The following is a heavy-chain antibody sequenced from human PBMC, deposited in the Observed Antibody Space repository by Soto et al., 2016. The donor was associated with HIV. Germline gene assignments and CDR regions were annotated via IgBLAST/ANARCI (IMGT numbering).Heavy chain of an antibody. CDR2: IKQDGSEK. J-gene: IGHJ4*02. V-gene: IGHV3-7*04. CDR3: ARDSDQALDY. Sequence: EVQLVESGGGLVQPGGSLRLSCAASGFTFSNYWMSWVRQAPGKGLEWVANIKQDGSEKYYVDSVKGRFTISRDNAKNSLYLQMNSLRAEDTAVYYCARDSDQALDYWGQGTLVTVSS. CDR1: GFTFSNYW.